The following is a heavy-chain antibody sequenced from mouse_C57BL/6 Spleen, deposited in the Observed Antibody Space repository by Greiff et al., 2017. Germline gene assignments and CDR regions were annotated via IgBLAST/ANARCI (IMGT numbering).Heavy chain of an antibody. CDR2: IYWDDDK. D-gene: IGHD1-1*01. Sequence: QVTLKESGPGILQSSQTLSLTCSFSGFSLSTSGMGVSWIRQPSGKGLEWLAHIYWDDDKRYNPSPKSLHTISNNTSRNQVFLKITSVDTADTATFYCARSYGYAMGYWGQGASVTVSS. V-gene: IGHV8-12*01. CDR3: ARSYGYAMGY. J-gene: IGHJ4*01. CDR1: GFSLSTSGMG.